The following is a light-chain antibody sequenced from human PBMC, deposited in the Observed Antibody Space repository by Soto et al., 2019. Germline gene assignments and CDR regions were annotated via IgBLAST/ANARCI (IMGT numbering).Light chain of an antibody. CDR2: YDN. V-gene: IGLV3-21*04. J-gene: IGLJ1*01. CDR3: HVWDSSTEHHV. Sequence: SYELAQPPSVSVAPGETAKITCGGYNFGGTSVHWYQQKAGQAPVLVSYYDNDRPSGIPERFSGSKSGKTATLTISRIEAGDEADYYCHVWDSSTEHHVFGTGTKLTVL. CDR1: NFGGTS.